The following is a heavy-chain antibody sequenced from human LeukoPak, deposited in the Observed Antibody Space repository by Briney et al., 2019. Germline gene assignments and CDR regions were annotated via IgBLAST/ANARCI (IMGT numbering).Heavy chain of an antibody. V-gene: IGHV2-5*02. CDR1: GFSLTTRPLG. D-gene: IGHD1-20*01. CDR3: AHRRSGYDWNHGDFDY. CDR2: IYWDNDK. J-gene: IGHJ4*02. Sequence: SGPTLVKPTPTLTLTCSLSGFSLTTRPLGVGWIRQPPGKALEWLAVIYWDNDKRYNPSLKTRLTVTTATSKNQVVLIMTNMDPVDTATYYCAHRRSGYDWNHGDFDYWGLGTLVTVSS.